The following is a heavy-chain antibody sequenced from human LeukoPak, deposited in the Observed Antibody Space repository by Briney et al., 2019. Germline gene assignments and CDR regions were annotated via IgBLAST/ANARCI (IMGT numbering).Heavy chain of an antibody. CDR1: GYTFTSYA. CDR3: ARENGWYYYDI. V-gene: IGHV1-3*03. D-gene: IGHD3-10*01. J-gene: IGHJ3*02. Sequence: ASVKVSCKAPGYTFTSYAMHWVRQAPGQRLEWMGWINAGNGNTKYLQEFQGRVTITRDTSASTAYMELSSLRSEDMAVYYCARENGWYYYDIWGQGTMVTVSS. CDR2: INAGNGNT.